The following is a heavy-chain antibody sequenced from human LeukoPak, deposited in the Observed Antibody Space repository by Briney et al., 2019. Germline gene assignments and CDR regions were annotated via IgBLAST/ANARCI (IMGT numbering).Heavy chain of an antibody. CDR3: AKDRRAYCGGDCYPYYFDY. CDR1: GFTFSSYG. D-gene: IGHD2-21*02. V-gene: IGHV3-30*02. Sequence: GGSLRLSCAASGFTFSSYGMHWVRQAPGKGLEWVAFIRYDGSNKYYADSVKGRFTISRDNSKNTLYLQMNSLRAEDTAVYYCAKDRRAYCGGDCYPYYFDYWGQGTLVTVSS. J-gene: IGHJ4*02. CDR2: IRYDGSNK.